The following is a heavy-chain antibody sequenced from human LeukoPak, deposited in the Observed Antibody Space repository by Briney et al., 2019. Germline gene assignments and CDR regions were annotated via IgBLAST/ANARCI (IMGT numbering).Heavy chain of an antibody. D-gene: IGHD4-17*01. V-gene: IGHV1-18*01. CDR2: ISAYNGNT. Sequence: ASVKISFKASGYPFTSYGISWGRPAPGQGVGWMGWISAYNGNTNYAQKLQGRVTMTTDTSTSTAYMELRSLRSDDTAVYYCARDQTSDYDLHYFDYWGQGTLVTVSS. CDR3: ARDQTSDYDLHYFDY. J-gene: IGHJ4*02. CDR1: GYPFTSYG.